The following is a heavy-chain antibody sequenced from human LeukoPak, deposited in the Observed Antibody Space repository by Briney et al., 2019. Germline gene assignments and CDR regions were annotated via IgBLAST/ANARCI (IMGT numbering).Heavy chain of an antibody. V-gene: IGHV3-20*04. J-gene: IGHJ4*02. D-gene: IGHD3-3*02. CDR1: GFTFVDYG. CDR2: INYNGAIT. CDR3: ARDRLGPSFSVSHFDL. Sequence: GGSLRLSCATSGFTFVDYGLRWVRRAPGKGVEWLCAINYNGAITDYADSVKGRFTISRDNAKNSLYLRMDSLRAEDTALYYCARDRLGPSFSVSHFDLWGQGTLVTVSS.